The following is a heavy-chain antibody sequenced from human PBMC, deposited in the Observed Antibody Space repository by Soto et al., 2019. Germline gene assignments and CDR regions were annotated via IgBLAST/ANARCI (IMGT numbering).Heavy chain of an antibody. CDR3: AATLRGVWFDP. Sequence: ASETLSLTCTVSGDSISNLHYHWSCLRQTPGKGLEWIGYIYYTGSTFYIPSLESRITISVDTSKNEFSLKLTSVTAADTAVYYCAATLRGVWFDPWGQGTLVTVSS. CDR1: GDSISNLHYH. J-gene: IGHJ5*02. V-gene: IGHV4-30-4*08. CDR2: IYYTGST. D-gene: IGHD3-10*01.